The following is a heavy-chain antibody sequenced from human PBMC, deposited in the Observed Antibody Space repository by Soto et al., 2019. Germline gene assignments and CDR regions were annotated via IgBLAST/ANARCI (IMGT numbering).Heavy chain of an antibody. Sequence: GESLKISCKGSGYSFTSYWISWVRQMSGKGLEWMGRIDPSDSYTNYSPSFQGHVTIPADKSISTAYLQWSSLKASDTAMYYCARRRGSYSSGWYYYYGMDVWGQGTTVTVSS. J-gene: IGHJ6*02. CDR2: IDPSDSYT. CDR1: GYSFTSYW. D-gene: IGHD6-19*01. V-gene: IGHV5-10-1*01. CDR3: ARRRGSYSSGWYYYYGMDV.